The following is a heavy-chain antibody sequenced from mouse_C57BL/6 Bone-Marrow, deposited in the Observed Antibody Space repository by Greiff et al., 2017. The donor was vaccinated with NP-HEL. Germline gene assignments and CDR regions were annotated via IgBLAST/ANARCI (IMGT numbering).Heavy chain of an antibody. CDR2: IDPSDSYT. Sequence: VQLQQSGAELVMPGASVKLSCKASGYTFTSYWMHWVKQRPGQGLEWIGEIDPSDSYTNYNQKFKGKSTLTVDKSSSTAYMQLSSLTSEDSAVYYCARLVGRFYAMDYWGQGTSVTVSS. V-gene: IGHV1-69*01. CDR1: GYTFTSYW. CDR3: ARLVGRFYAMDY. D-gene: IGHD4-1*01. J-gene: IGHJ4*01.